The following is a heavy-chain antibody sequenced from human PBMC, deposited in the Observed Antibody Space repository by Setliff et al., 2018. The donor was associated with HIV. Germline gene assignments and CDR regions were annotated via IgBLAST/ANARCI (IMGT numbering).Heavy chain of an antibody. CDR1: GYTFTGYY. CDR2: INPNSGGT. V-gene: IGHV1-2*02. CDR3: ARGGSYSSFDY. J-gene: IGHJ4*02. Sequence: ASVKVSCKASGYTFTGYYMHWVRQAPGQGLEWMGWINPNSGGTTYAQKFQGRVTMTRDTSISTAYMEVSRLRSDDTAVYYCARGGSYSSFDYWGQGTQVTVS. D-gene: IGHD1-26*01.